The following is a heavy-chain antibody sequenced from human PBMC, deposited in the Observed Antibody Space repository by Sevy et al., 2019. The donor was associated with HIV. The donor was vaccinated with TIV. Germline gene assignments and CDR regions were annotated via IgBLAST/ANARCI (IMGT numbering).Heavy chain of an antibody. J-gene: IGHJ4*02. V-gene: IGHV4-59*01. CDR1: RGSISTYY. CDR3: ARGGGQYPSPYFDY. Sequence: SETLSLTCTVSRGSISTYYWTWIRQPPGKGLEWIGYIYYSGSTDYNPSLKSRVTMSIDTSKNQFSLKLRSVTAADTAVYYCARGGGQYPSPYFDYWGQGTLVTVSS. D-gene: IGHD2-2*01. CDR2: IYYSGST.